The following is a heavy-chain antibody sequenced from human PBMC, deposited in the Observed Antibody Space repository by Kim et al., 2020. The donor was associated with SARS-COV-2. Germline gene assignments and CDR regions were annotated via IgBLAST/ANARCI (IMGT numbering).Heavy chain of an antibody. CDR3: AHRGNYGGAFDI. J-gene: IGHJ3*02. D-gene: IGHD3-10*01. V-gene: IGHV2-5*01. Sequence: RYNPTLKSRLTITKDTSKNQVVLTMTNMDPVDTATYYCAHRGNYGGAFDIWGQGTMVTVSS.